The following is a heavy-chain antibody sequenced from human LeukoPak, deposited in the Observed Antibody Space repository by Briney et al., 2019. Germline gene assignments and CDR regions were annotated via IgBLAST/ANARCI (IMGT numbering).Heavy chain of an antibody. CDR2: TRNKAHSYTT. CDR3: TRSTTRGYSVTDY. Sequence: PGGSLRLSCAASGFTFSDHYMDWVRQAPGEGLEWVGRTRNKAHSYTTEYAASVRGRFIISRDDSKNSLYLQMNSLKTEDTAVYYCTRSTTRGYSVTDYWGQGTLVTVSS. CDR1: GFTFSDHY. D-gene: IGHD4-23*01. J-gene: IGHJ4*02. V-gene: IGHV3-72*01.